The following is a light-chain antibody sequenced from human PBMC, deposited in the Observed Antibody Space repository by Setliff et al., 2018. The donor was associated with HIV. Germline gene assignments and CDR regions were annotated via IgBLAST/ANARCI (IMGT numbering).Light chain of an antibody. Sequence: VLTQPASVSGSPGQSITISCTGTSNDVGRYDLVSWYQQHPARAPKLIIYQATRRPSGVSNRFSGSKSGNVASLTISGLQAEDGADYYCCSNTGSNTFVFGTGTKVTVL. V-gene: IGLV2-23*01. CDR3: CSNTGSNTFV. CDR2: QAT. J-gene: IGLJ1*01. CDR1: SNDVGRYDL.